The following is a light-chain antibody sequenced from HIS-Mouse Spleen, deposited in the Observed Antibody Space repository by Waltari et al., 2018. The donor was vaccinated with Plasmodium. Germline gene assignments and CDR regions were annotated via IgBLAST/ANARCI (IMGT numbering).Light chain of an antibody. CDR2: GQN. V-gene: IGLV3-19*01. CDR3: NSRDSSGNHWV. CDR1: SLRSTY. Sequence: SSELTQDPAVSVALGQTVRITCQGHSLRSTYASWYQQKPGQAPLLVIYGQNNRPSGVPDRFSGSSSGNTASLTITGAQAEDEADYYCNSRDSSGNHWVFGGGTKLTVL. J-gene: IGLJ3*02.